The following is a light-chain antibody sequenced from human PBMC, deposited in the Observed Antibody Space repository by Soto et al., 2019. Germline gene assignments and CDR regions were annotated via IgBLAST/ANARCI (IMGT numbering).Light chain of an antibody. CDR1: SSDVGGYNY. Sequence: QSALTQPRSVSGSPGQSVTISCTGTSSDVGGYNYVSWYQQHPGKAPKLMIYDVSKRPSGVPDRFSGSKSGNTASLTISGHQAEDEADYYCCSYAGSYPRGNVVCGGGTKLNVL. J-gene: IGLJ2*01. V-gene: IGLV2-11*01. CDR2: DVS. CDR3: CSYAGSYPRGNVV.